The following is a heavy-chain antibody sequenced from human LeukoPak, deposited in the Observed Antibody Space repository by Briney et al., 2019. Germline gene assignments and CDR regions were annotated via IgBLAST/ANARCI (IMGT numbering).Heavy chain of an antibody. CDR1: GFTFNDYY. Sequence: GGSLRLSCAVSGFTFNDYYMDWVRQAPGKGLEWVARSRDKGNSYSTEYAASVKGRFTISRDGSKNSLYLQMNSLKIEDTAVYYCARASTTIRGVWMGAWFDPWGQGTLVTVSS. D-gene: IGHD3-10*01. V-gene: IGHV3-72*01. J-gene: IGHJ5*02. CDR2: SRDKGNSYST. CDR3: ARASTTIRGVWMGAWFDP.